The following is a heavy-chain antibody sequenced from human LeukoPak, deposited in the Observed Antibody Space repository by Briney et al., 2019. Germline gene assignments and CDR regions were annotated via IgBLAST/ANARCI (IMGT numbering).Heavy chain of an antibody. CDR3: ARDWTPHNRVYDCLDA. CDR2: IGSGADL. V-gene: IGHV3-23*01. D-gene: IGHD3-16*01. Sequence: GGSLRLSCVGSGFAFGVHAMSWVRQAPGKGPEWVATIGSGADLFYAESVKGRFTISRDDPRNTVWLQMNSLRAEDTALYYCARDWTPHNRVYDCLDAWGQGTQVTVSS. J-gene: IGHJ5*02. CDR1: GFAFGVHA.